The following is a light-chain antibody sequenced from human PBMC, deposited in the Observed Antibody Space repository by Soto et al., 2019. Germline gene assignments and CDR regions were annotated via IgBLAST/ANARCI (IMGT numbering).Light chain of an antibody. J-gene: IGLJ1*01. CDR1: SSDVGGYNY. CDR2: DVS. Sequence: QSALTQPASVSGSPGQSITISCTGTSSDVGGYNYVSWYQHHPGRAPKLMIYDVSNRPSGVSNRFSSSKSGNTASLNISGLQAEDEADYYCSSYTNSSTYVFGTGTKLTVL. V-gene: IGLV2-14*01. CDR3: SSYTNSSTYV.